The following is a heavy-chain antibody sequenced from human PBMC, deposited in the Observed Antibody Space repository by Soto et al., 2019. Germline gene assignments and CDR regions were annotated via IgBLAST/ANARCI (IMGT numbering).Heavy chain of an antibody. CDR3: AREGSGSDY. D-gene: IGHD5-12*01. J-gene: IGHJ4*02. CDR2: IIPILGIA. Sequence: QVQLVQSGAEVKKPGSSVNVSCKAPGGTFSSYTISWVRQAPGQGLEWMGRIIPILGIANYAQKFQGRVTITADKSTSTAYMELSSLRSEDTAVYYCAREGSGSDYWGQGSLVTVSS. V-gene: IGHV1-69*08. CDR1: GGTFSSYT.